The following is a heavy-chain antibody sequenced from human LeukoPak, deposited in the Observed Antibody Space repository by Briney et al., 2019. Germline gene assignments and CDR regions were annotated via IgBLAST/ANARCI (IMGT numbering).Heavy chain of an antibody. Sequence: SETLSLTCTVSGGSISSSSAYWGWIRQPPGKGLEWIGSIYYSKNTYYNPSLKSRVTISADTSKNQFSLTLGSVSATDTAVYYCVSPRAFSYGYFDYWGQGTLVTVSS. CDR1: GGSISSSSAY. V-gene: IGHV4-39*01. J-gene: IGHJ4*02. D-gene: IGHD5-18*01. CDR2: IYYSKNT. CDR3: VSPRAFSYGYFDY.